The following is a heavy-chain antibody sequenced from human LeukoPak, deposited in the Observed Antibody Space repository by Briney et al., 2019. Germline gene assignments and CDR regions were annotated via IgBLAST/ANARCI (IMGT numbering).Heavy chain of an antibody. D-gene: IGHD1-26*01. CDR1: GGTFSSYA. Sequence: SVKVSCKASGGTFSSYAISWVRQAPGQGLEWMGGIIPIFGTANYAQKFQGRVTITTDESTSTAYMELSSLRSEDTAVYYCARDLGVGATHYYYYYYMDVWGKGTTVTVSS. J-gene: IGHJ6*03. CDR3: ARDLGVGATHYYYYYYMDV. CDR2: IIPIFGTA. V-gene: IGHV1-69*05.